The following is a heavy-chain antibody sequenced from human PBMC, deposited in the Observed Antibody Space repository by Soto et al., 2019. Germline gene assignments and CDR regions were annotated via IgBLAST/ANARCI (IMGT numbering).Heavy chain of an antibody. CDR3: TTDAGDDSSGPWDY. Sequence: PGGSLRLSCAASGFTFSNAWMSWVRQAPGKGLEWVGRIKSKTDGGTTDYAAPVKGRFTISRDDSKNTLYLQMNSLKTEDTAVYYCTTDAGDDSSGPWDYWGQGTLVTVSS. J-gene: IGHJ4*02. V-gene: IGHV3-15*01. D-gene: IGHD3-22*01. CDR1: GFTFSNAW. CDR2: IKSKTDGGTT.